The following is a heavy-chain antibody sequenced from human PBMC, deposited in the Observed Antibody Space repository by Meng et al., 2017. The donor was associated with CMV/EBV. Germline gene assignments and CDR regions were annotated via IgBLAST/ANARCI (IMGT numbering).Heavy chain of an antibody. D-gene: IGHD3-22*01. CDR1: GFTFSSYA. J-gene: IGHJ4*02. V-gene: IGHV3-23*01. Sequence: GESLKISCAASGFTFSSYAMSWVRQAPGKGLEWVSAISGSGGSTYYADSVKGRFTISRDNSKNTLYLQMNSLRAEDTAVYYCAKTNYYDSSGYFDYWGQGTLVTVSS. CDR3: AKTNYYDSSGYFDY. CDR2: ISGSGGST.